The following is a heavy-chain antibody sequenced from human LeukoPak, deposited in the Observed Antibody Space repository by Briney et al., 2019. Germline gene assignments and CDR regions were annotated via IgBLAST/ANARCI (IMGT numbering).Heavy chain of an antibody. CDR2: INPNSGGT. J-gene: IGHJ4*02. CDR1: GHTFTVYY. V-gene: IGHV1-2*02. D-gene: IGHD3-10*01. Sequence: AAVKVSCKASGHTFTVYYMHWVPHAPGQGREGRRCINPNSGGTKYAQNFQGRVTITRDTAISAAYLEMNRLRSEDTAVYYCARDGESTVRKFDYWGQGTLVTVSS. CDR3: ARDGESTVRKFDY.